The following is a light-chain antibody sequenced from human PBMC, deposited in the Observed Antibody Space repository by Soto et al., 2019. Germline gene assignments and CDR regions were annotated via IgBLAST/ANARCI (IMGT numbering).Light chain of an antibody. V-gene: IGKV1-5*03. Sequence: DIQMTQSPSTLSASVGDRVTITFRASQSIHNWLAWDQQKPGKAPKLLISKASGLERWVPSRFSGSGSGTEVTLIISSLQPADLATYSCQQYDTYPWTFGQGTKVEVK. CDR1: QSIHNW. CDR2: KAS. J-gene: IGKJ1*01. CDR3: QQYDTYPWT.